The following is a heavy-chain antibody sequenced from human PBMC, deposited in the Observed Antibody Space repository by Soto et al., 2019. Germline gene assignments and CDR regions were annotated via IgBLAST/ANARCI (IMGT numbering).Heavy chain of an antibody. CDR1: GGTFSSYA. CDR3: AGDIRGSGSYYPVGFDY. Sequence: QVQLVQSGAEVKKPGSSVKVSCKASGGTFSSYAISWLRQAPGQGLEWMGGIIPIFGTANYAQKFQGRVTITADESTSTAYMELSSLRSEDTAVYYCAGDIRGSGSYYPVGFDYWGQGTLVTVSS. CDR2: IIPIFGTA. V-gene: IGHV1-69*01. D-gene: IGHD3-10*01. J-gene: IGHJ4*02.